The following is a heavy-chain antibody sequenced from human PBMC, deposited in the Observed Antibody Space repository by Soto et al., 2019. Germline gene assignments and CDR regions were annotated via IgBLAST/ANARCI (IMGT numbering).Heavy chain of an antibody. CDR2: IYHSGST. D-gene: IGHD6-13*01. V-gene: IGHV4-4*02. Sequence: SETLSLTCAVSGGSISSSNWWSWVRQPPGKGLEWIGEIYHSGSTNYNPSLKSRVTISVDKSKNQFSLKLSSVTAADTAVYYCARDLLSSSSWYGTDDAFDIWGQGTMVTVSS. J-gene: IGHJ3*02. CDR1: GGSISSSNW. CDR3: ARDLLSSSSWYGTDDAFDI.